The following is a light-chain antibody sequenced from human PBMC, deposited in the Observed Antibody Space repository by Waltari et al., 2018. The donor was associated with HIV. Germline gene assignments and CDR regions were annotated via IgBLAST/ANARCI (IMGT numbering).Light chain of an antibody. CDR2: LGS. CDR3: MPVLQTPPN. CDR1: QSLLHSNGYNY. J-gene: IGKJ5*01. Sequence: DFVTTQSPPSLPVTPGEPASISCSSSQSLLHSNGYNYLDWYLQKPGQSPQLLIYLGSHRASGVPDRFIGRGSGTDFTLKISRVEAEDVGVYYCMPVLQTPPNFGQGTRLEIK. V-gene: IGKV2-28*01.